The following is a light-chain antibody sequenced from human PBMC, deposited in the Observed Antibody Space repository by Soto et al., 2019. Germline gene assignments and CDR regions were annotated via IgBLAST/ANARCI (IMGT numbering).Light chain of an antibody. Sequence: DIQMTQSPSSLSAAVGDRVTITCRASQGIRKDLGWFQQKPGKAPKRLIYAVSSLHSGVPSRFSGSGSGTDFTLTISSLQPEDFATYYCLQYNSYPWTFGQGTKVESK. V-gene: IGKV1-17*01. CDR3: LQYNSYPWT. CDR2: AVS. J-gene: IGKJ1*01. CDR1: QGIRKD.